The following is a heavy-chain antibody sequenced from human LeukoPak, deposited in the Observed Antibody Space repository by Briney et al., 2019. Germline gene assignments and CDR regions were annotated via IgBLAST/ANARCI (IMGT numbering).Heavy chain of an antibody. CDR1: GGSISSYY. D-gene: IGHD6-13*01. CDR3: AREGIAAAGTFDY. Sequence: SETLSLTCTVSGGSISSYYWSWIRQPPGKGLEWIGYIYYSGSTNYNPSLKSRVTISVDTSKNQFSLKLSSVTAADTAVYYCAREGIAAAGTFDYWGQGTLVTVSS. CDR2: IYYSGST. V-gene: IGHV4-59*01. J-gene: IGHJ4*02.